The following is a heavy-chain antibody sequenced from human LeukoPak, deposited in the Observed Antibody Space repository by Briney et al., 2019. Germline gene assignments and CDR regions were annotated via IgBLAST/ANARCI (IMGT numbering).Heavy chain of an antibody. D-gene: IGHD2-2*01. J-gene: IGHJ4*02. CDR1: GFTFSSSV. CDR2: ISGSGGST. Sequence: GGSLRLSCAASGFTFSSSVMSWVRQAPGKGLEWVSTISGSGGSTYHADSVRGRFTISRDNSKNTLYLQMTSLRAEDTAVYYCARKVYHRFDYWGQGTLVTVSS. V-gene: IGHV3-23*01. CDR3: ARKVYHRFDY.